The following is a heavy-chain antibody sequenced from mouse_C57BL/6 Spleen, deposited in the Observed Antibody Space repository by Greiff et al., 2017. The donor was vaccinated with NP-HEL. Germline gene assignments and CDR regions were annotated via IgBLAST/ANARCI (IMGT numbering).Heavy chain of an antibody. J-gene: IGHJ1*03. CDR1: GYTFTSYW. Sequence: QVHVKQPGAELVKPGASVKLSCKASGYTFTSYWMHWVKQRPGRGLEWIGRIDPNSGGTKYNEKFKSKATLTVDKPSSTAYMQLSSLTSEYSAVYYCASSIYYFCSSAYWYVDVWGTGTTVTVSS. D-gene: IGHD1-1*01. V-gene: IGHV1-72*01. CDR2: IDPNSGGT. CDR3: ASSIYYFCSSAYWYVDV.